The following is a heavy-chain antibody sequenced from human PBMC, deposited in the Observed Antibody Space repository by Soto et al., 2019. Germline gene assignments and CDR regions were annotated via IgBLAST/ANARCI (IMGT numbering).Heavy chain of an antibody. J-gene: IGHJ6*02. V-gene: IGHV1-18*04. CDR2: ISAYNGNT. D-gene: IGHD3-3*01. Sequence: QVQLVQSGAEVKKPGASVKVSCKTSGYTFTSYGISWVRQAPGQGLEWMGWISAYNGNTNYAQKLQGRVTMTTDTSTSTAYMELRSLRSDDTAVYYCARDKWEWLLPYYYYYGMDVWGQGTTVTVSS. CDR3: ARDKWEWLLPYYYYYGMDV. CDR1: GYTFTSYG.